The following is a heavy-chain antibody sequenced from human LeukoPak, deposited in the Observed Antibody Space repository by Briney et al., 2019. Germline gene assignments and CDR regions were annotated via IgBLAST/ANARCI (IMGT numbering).Heavy chain of an antibody. CDR3: ARACSGGSCYFAY. J-gene: IGHJ4*02. CDR1: GFTFSSYE. Sequence: GGSLRLSCAASGFTFSSYEMNWVRQAPGKGLEWVSYISSSGSTIYYADSVKGRFTISRDNAKNSLYLQMNSLRAEDTAVYYCARACSGGSCYFAYWGQGTLVTVSS. CDR2: ISSSGSTI. V-gene: IGHV3-48*03. D-gene: IGHD2-15*01.